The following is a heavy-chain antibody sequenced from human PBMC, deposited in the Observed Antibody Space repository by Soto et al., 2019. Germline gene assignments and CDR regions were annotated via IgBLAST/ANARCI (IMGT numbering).Heavy chain of an antibody. V-gene: IGHV1-3*01. Sequence: QVQLVQSGAEVKKPGASVKVSCKASGYTFTSYAMHWVRHAPGQRLEWMGWINAGNGNTKYSQKFQGRVTITRDTSASTAYMELSSLRSEDTAVYYCARVYCSSTSCYTMDYWGQGTLVTVSS. CDR2: INAGNGNT. J-gene: IGHJ4*02. CDR3: ARVYCSSTSCYTMDY. D-gene: IGHD2-2*02. CDR1: GYTFTSYA.